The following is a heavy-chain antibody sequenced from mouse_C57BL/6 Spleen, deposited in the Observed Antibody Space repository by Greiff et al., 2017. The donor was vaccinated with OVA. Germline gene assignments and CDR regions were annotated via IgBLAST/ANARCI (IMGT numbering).Heavy chain of an antibody. CDR3: ARGGGYDYEKGYCGV. CDR1: GYTFTSYG. Sequence: VQLQESGAELARPGASVKLSCKASGYTFTSYGISWVKQRTGQGLEWIGEIYPRSGNTYYNEKFKGKATLTADKSSSTAYMELRSLTSEDSAVYCWARGGGYDYEKGYCGVWGTGTTVTVSS. V-gene: IGHV1-81*01. D-gene: IGHD2-4*01. J-gene: IGHJ1*03. CDR2: IYPRSGNT.